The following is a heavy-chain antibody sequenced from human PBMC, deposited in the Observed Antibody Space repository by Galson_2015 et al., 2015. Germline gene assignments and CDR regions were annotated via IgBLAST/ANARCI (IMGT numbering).Heavy chain of an antibody. CDR1: GGSFSGYY. CDR2: VNHSGST. CDR3: ARVVYDFWSGYLDFDY. V-gene: IGHV4-34*01. D-gene: IGHD3-3*01. J-gene: IGHJ4*02. Sequence: SETLSLTCAVYGGSFSGYYWSWIRQPPGKGLEWIGEVNHSGSTNYNPSLKSRVTLSVDTSKNQFSLKLSSVTAADTAVYYCARVVYDFWSGYLDFDYWGQGTLVTVSS.